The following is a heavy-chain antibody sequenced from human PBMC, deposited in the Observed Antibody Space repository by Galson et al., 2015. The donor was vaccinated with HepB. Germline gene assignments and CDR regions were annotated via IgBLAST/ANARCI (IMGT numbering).Heavy chain of an antibody. V-gene: IGHV4-34*01. D-gene: IGHD3-16*01. CDR1: GGSFSGYY. Sequence: SETLSLTCAVYGGSFSGYYWSWIRQPPGKGLEWIGEINHSGSTNYNPSLKSRVTISVDTSKNQFSLKLSSVTAADTAVYYCARARRYLPSWGYWGQGTLVTVSS. CDR3: ARARRYLPSWGY. CDR2: INHSGST. J-gene: IGHJ4*02.